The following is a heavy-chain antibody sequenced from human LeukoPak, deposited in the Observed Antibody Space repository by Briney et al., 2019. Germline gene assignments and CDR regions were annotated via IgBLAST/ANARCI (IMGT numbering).Heavy chain of an antibody. CDR3: AIGGDSTTSCYRCFVY. D-gene: IGHD2-2*01. CDR1: GYRFKNYW. Sequence: GESLKISFQGSGYRFKNYWIGWVRPMPGKGLEWMGIIYPDDSDTRYSPSFQGQVTVSADKSVSTAYLQWSSLKASDTAMYYCAIGGDSTTSCYRCFVYWGQGTLVTVSS. V-gene: IGHV5-51*01. CDR2: IYPDDSDT. J-gene: IGHJ4*02.